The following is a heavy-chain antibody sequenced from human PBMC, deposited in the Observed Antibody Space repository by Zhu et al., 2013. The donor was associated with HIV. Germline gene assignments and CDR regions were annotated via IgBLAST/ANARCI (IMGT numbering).Heavy chain of an antibody. CDR3: ARRPAGTLQVTTHLLSRGPYYFDH. V-gene: IGHV1-18*01. CDR2: ISVYNGNT. Sequence: QVQLVQSGAEVKKPGASVKVSCKASGYTFTSYGITWVRQAPGQGLEWMGWISVYNGNTNYAQKFQDRVTMTTDTSTDTVYMELRRLRSDDTAAYYCARRPAGTLQVTTHLLSRGPYYFDHVGPREPWS. J-gene: IGHJ4*02. CDR1: GYTFTSYG. D-gene: IGHD4-4*01.